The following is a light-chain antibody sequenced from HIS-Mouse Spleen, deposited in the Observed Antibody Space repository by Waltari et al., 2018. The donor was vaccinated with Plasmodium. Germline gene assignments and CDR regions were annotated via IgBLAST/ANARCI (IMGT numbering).Light chain of an antibody. CDR2: GAS. J-gene: IGKJ4*01. V-gene: IGKV3-15*01. CDR3: QQYNSSPLT. Sequence: EIVMTQSPATLSVSPGERATLPCRASQSVSSNVAWYQQKPGQAPRLLIYGASTRATGIPGMFSGSGSGTEFTLTISSMQSEDFAVYYCQQYNSSPLTFGGGTKVEIK. CDR1: QSVSSN.